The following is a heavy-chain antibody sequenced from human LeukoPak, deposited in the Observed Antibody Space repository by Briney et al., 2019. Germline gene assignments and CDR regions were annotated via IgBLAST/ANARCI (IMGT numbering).Heavy chain of an antibody. V-gene: IGHV4-59*01. CDR3: ARDIVLTYGMDV. Sequence: SETLSFTCSVSGGSISSNYWNWIRQPPGKGLEWIGYIYYNGNTNYNPSLKSRVTISLDTSKNQFSLKLSSVTAADTAVYYCARDIVLTYGMDVWGQGTTVTVSS. CDR1: GGSISSNY. D-gene: IGHD2-8*02. CDR2: IYYNGNT. J-gene: IGHJ6*02.